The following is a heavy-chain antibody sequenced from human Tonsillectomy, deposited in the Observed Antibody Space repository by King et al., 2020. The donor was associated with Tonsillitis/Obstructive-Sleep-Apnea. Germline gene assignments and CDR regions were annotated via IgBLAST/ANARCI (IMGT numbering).Heavy chain of an antibody. J-gene: IGHJ4*02. D-gene: IGHD6-19*01. CDR1: GFTFSTFA. Sequence: VQLVESGGGVVQPGRSLRLSCAASGFTFSTFAMHWVRQAPGKGLEWVTIISYDASNKYYADSVKGRFSISRDNSKNTLYLQMNSLRAEDTAVYYCARDCPPSGKSHGWPDYWGEGVLVTVSS. V-gene: IGHV3-30*04. CDR2: ISYDASNK. CDR3: ARDCPPSGKSHGWPDY.